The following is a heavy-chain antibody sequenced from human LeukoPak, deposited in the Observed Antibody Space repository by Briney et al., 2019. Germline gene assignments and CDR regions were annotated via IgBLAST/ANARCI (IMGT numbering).Heavy chain of an antibody. Sequence: ASVKVSCTASGYTFTGYYMHWVRQAPGQGLEWMGWINPNSGGTNYAQKFQGRVTMTRDTSISTAYMELSRLRSDDTAVYYCARVAVGATYNWFDPWGQGTLVTVSS. V-gene: IGHV1-2*02. CDR3: ARVAVGATYNWFDP. CDR2: INPNSGGT. CDR1: GYTFTGYY. D-gene: IGHD1-26*01. J-gene: IGHJ5*02.